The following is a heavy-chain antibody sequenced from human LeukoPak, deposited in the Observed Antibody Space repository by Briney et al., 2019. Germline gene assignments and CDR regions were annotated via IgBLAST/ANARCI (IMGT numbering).Heavy chain of an antibody. CDR2: IYYSGST. Sequence: PSETLSLTCTVSGGSISSYYWSWIRQPPGKGLEWIGYIYYSGSTNYNPSLKSRVTISVDTPKNQFSLKLSSVTAADTAVYYCAERPGITGAEYYFDYWGQGTLVTVSS. CDR1: GGSISSYY. J-gene: IGHJ4*02. D-gene: IGHD3-10*01. CDR3: AERPGITGAEYYFDY. V-gene: IGHV4-59*01.